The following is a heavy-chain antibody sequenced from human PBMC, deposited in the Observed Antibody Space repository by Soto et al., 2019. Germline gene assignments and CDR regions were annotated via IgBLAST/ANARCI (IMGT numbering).Heavy chain of an antibody. CDR1: GFTFSSYS. CDR2: ISSSSSTI. J-gene: IGHJ6*02. V-gene: IGHV3-48*02. CDR3: ARDPHYYYYYGMDV. Sequence: GGSLRLSCAASGFTFSSYSMNWVRQAPGKGLEWVSYISSSSSTIYYADSVKGRFTISRDNAKNSLYLQMNSLRDEDTAVYYCARDPHYYYYYGMDVWGQGTRVTFSS.